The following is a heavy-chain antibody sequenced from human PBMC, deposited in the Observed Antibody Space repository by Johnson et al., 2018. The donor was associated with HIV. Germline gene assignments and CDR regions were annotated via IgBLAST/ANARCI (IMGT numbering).Heavy chain of an antibody. D-gene: IGHD3-10*01. V-gene: IGHV3-30*18. J-gene: IGHJ3*01. Sequence: QVQLVESGGGVVQPGKSLRLSCAASGFTFSSYGMHWVRQAPGKGLAWVAVISYNGSNKYYADSVNGRFTISSDNSKNTLYVQMNSLRGEDTAVYYCAKSTQANIFRESGPYGAFDVWGQGTMVTVSS. CDR3: AKSTQANIFRESGPYGAFDV. CDR2: ISYNGSNK. CDR1: GFTFSSYG.